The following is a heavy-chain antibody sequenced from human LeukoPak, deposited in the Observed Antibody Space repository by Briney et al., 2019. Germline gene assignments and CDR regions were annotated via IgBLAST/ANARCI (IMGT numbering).Heavy chain of an antibody. J-gene: IGHJ4*02. Sequence: PGGSLRLSCAASGFIVSSNYMSWVRQAPGKGLEWVSVIYSGGSTYYADSVKGRFTISRDNAKNTLYLQMNSLRAEDTAVYYCARTKPRGYSYGYWGQGTLVTVSS. V-gene: IGHV3-53*01. CDR1: GFIVSSNY. CDR3: ARTKPRGYSYGY. D-gene: IGHD5-18*01. CDR2: IYSGGST.